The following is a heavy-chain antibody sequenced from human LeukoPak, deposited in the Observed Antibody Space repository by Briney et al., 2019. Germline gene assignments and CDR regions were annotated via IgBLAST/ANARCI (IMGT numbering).Heavy chain of an antibody. CDR3: ASRGGTRLYYYMDV. CDR1: GFTFVSYT. D-gene: IGHD2-15*01. J-gene: IGHJ6*03. V-gene: IGHV3-21*01. Sequence: KAGGPLKFPCEPPGFTFVSYTLNGFPKAPGKGREWASSISSSSSYIYYADSVKGRFTISRDNAKNSLFLQMNSLRAEDTAVYYCASRGGTRLYYYMDVWGKGTTVTVSS. CDR2: ISSSSSYI.